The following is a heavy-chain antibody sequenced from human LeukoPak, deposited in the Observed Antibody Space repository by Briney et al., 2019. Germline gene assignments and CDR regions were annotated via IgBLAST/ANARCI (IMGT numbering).Heavy chain of an antibody. CDR3: ASNILRYFDWSRY. V-gene: IGHV5-51*01. CDR2: IYPSDSET. CDR1: GYTFATYW. Sequence: KVSCKASGYTFATYWIGWVRQMPGKGLEWMGIIYPSDSETRYSPSFQGQVTISADKSISTAYLQWSSLEASDTAMYYCASNILRYFDWSRYWGQGTLVTVSS. J-gene: IGHJ4*02. D-gene: IGHD3-9*01.